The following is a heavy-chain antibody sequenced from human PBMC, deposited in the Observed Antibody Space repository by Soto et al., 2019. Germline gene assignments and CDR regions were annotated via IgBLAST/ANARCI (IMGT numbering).Heavy chain of an antibody. CDR2: IYYSGST. V-gene: IGHV4-59*01. CDR3: ARVGNQYDFWSGYYPHAFDI. D-gene: IGHD3-3*01. Sequence: SETLSLTCTVSGGSISSYYWSWIRQPPGKGLEWVGYIYYSGSTNYNPSLKSRVTISVDPSKNQFSLKLSSVTAADTAVYYCARVGNQYDFWSGYYPHAFDIWGQGTMVTVSS. J-gene: IGHJ3*02. CDR1: GGSISSYY.